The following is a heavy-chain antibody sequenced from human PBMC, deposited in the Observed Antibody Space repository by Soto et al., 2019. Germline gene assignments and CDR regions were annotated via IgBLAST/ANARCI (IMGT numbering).Heavy chain of an antibody. Sequence: EVQLVESGGGLVKPGGSLRLSCAASGFTFSNAWMSWVRQAPGKGLEWVAGIKRKTDGGTTDYAAPVKGRFTISRDDSTNTLYLQMNSLKTEDTAVYYCTTVVSRVAAAGHDAFDILGQGTMVTVSS. V-gene: IGHV3-15*01. CDR3: TTVVSRVAAAGHDAFDI. D-gene: IGHD6-13*01. CDR1: GFTFSNAW. J-gene: IGHJ3*02. CDR2: IKRKTDGGTT.